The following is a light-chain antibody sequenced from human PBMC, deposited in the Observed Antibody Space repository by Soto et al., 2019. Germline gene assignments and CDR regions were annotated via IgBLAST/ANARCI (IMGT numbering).Light chain of an antibody. CDR3: TSFTSSSTWV. CDR2: EVS. CDR1: SSDVGGYNY. Sequence: QSVLTQPASVSGPPGQPITISCTGTSSDVGGYNYVSWFQQHPGKASKLEIYEVSNRPSEVSNRFSGSKSGYTASLTISELQAEDEADYYCTSFTSSSTWVFGGGTKLTVL. J-gene: IGLJ3*02. V-gene: IGLV2-14*03.